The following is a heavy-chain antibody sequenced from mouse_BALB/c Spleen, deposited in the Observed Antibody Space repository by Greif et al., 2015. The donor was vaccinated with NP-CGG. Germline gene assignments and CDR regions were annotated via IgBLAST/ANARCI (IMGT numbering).Heavy chain of an antibody. CDR2: IRSKSNNYAT. Sequence: EVKVVESGGGLVQPKGSLKLSCAASGFTFNTYAMNWVRQAPGKGLEWVARIRSKSNNYATYYADSVKDRFTISRDDSQSMLYLQMNNLKTEDTAMYYCVRPYYGSSGAWFAYWGQGTLVTVSA. D-gene: IGHD1-1*01. V-gene: IGHV10-1*02. CDR1: GFTFNTYA. J-gene: IGHJ3*01. CDR3: VRPYYGSSGAWFAY.